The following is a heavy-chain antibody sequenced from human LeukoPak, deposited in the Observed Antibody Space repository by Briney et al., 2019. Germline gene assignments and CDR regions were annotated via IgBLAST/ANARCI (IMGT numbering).Heavy chain of an antibody. CDR1: GYTFTSYA. CDR2: INTNTGNP. V-gene: IGHV7-4-1*02. J-gene: IGHJ3*02. Sequence: GASVKVSCKASGYTFTSYAMNWVRQAPGQGLEWMGWINTNTGNPTFAQGFTGRFAFSLDTSVSTAYLQISSLEAEDTAVYYCARDRPGDAFDIWGQGTMVIVSS. CDR3: ARDRPGDAFDI.